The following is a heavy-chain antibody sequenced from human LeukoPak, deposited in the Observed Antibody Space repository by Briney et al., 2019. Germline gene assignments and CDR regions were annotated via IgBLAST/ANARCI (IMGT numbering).Heavy chain of an antibody. CDR2: ISGSGGSP. D-gene: IGHD5-18*01. CDR1: GFTFSSYA. V-gene: IGHV3-23*01. J-gene: IGHJ5*02. CDR3: AKHSLSYGYRGWFDP. Sequence: GGSLRLSCAASGFTFSSYAMSWVRQAPGKGLEWVSDISGSGGSPYYADSVKGRFTISRDNSKNTLYLQMNSLRAHDTAVYHCAKHSLSYGYRGWFDPWGQGTQVTVSS.